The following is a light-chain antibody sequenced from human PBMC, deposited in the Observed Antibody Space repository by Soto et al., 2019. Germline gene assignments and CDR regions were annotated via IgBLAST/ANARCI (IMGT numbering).Light chain of an antibody. CDR3: QQYGSSPYT. CDR1: QSVSSSY. CDR2: GAS. Sequence: EIVLTQSPGTLSFSPGERATLSCRASQSVSSSYLAWYQQKPDQAPRLLIYGASSRATGIPDRFSGSGSGTDFTLTISRLEPEDFAVYYCQQYGSSPYTFGQGTKLEIK. V-gene: IGKV3-20*01. J-gene: IGKJ2*01.